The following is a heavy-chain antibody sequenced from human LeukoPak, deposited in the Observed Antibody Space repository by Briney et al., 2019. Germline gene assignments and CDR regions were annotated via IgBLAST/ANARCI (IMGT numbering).Heavy chain of an antibody. J-gene: IGHJ4*02. V-gene: IGHV1-2*06. D-gene: IGHD6-19*01. CDR2: INPNSGGT. CDR1: GYTFTGYY. CDR3: ARGLIAVAGIFDY. Sequence: GASVKVSCKASGYTFTGYYMHRVRQAPGQGLEWMGRINPNSGGTNYAQKFQGRVTMTRDTSISTAYMELSRLRSDDTAVYYCARGLIAVAGIFDYWGQGTLVTVSS.